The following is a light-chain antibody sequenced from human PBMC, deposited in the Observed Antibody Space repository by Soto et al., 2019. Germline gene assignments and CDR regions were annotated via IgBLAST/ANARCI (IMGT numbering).Light chain of an antibody. Sequence: EIVLTQSPATLSLSPGERATLSCRASQSVRTYLAWYQQKPGQAPRLLIYDASNRATGIPARFSGSGSGTDFTLTISSLEPEDFAVYYCQQRSNWPPYTFGQGIKVDIK. V-gene: IGKV3-11*01. CDR1: QSVRTY. J-gene: IGKJ2*01. CDR2: DAS. CDR3: QQRSNWPPYT.